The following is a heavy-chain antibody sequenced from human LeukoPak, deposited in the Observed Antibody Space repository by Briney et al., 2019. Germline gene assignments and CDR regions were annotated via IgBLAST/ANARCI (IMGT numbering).Heavy chain of an antibody. D-gene: IGHD3-22*01. CDR2: INHSGRT. CDR3: ARAGDSSGYSDY. J-gene: IGHJ4*02. Sequence: PSETLSLTCTVSGASISSYYWTWIRQPPGKGLEWIGEINHSGRTNYNPSLKSRVTISVDTSKNQFSLKLSSVTAADTAVYYCARAGDSSGYSDYWGQGTLVTVSS. V-gene: IGHV4-34*01. CDR1: GASISSYY.